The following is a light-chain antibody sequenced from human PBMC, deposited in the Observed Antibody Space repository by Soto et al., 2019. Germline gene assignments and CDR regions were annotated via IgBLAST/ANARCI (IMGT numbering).Light chain of an antibody. Sequence: DIVMTQSPLSLPVTPGEPASISCRSSQSLLHSNGYNYLDWYLQKPGQSPQLLIYLSSYRASGVPDRFSGSGSGPDFTLKISRVEAEDVGVYYCMQALQTPYTFGQGTKLEIK. J-gene: IGKJ2*01. CDR3: MQALQTPYT. CDR1: QSLLHSNGYNY. V-gene: IGKV2-28*01. CDR2: LSS.